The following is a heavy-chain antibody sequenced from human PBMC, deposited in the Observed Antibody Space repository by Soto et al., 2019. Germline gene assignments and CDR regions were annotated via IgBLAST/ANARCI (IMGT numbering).Heavy chain of an antibody. Sequence: SLSCAASGFPFTNEWMTWVRQATGKGLECAAKIIKDGSDRAYLDSVKSRFVIPRDNAKISLYLEMNSLRVEDTAVYYCARDWGGLGYWGQGTLVTVSS. CDR1: GFPFTNEW. CDR3: ARDWGGLGY. CDR2: IIKDGSDR. V-gene: IGHV3-7*03. J-gene: IGHJ4*02. D-gene: IGHD3-10*01.